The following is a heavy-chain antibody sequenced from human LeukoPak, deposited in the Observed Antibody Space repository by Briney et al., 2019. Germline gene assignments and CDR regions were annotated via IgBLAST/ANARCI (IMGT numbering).Heavy chain of an antibody. CDR3: ARGYYYDSSGHFAS. CDR1: GYTFTSYG. Sequence: GASVTVSCKASGYTFTSYGISWVRQAPGQGLEWMGWISAYNGNTNYAQKLQGRVTMTTDTSTSTAYMELRSLRSDDTAVYNCARGYYYDSSGHFASWGQGTLVTVSS. J-gene: IGHJ4*02. CDR2: ISAYNGNT. V-gene: IGHV1-18*01. D-gene: IGHD3-22*01.